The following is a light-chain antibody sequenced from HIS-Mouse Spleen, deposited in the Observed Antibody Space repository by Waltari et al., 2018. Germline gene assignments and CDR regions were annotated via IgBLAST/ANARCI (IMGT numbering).Light chain of an antibody. CDR3: QQYGSSPYT. J-gene: IGKJ2*01. CDR1: QSVSRSY. V-gene: IGKV3-20*01. CDR2: GAS. Sequence: DIVVTHAPGTLSLSPGERATLSRRASQSVSRSYLAWYQQKPVHAPRLLIYGASSRATGIPDRFSGSGSGTDFTLTISRLEPEDFAVYYCQQYGSSPYTFGQGTKLEIK.